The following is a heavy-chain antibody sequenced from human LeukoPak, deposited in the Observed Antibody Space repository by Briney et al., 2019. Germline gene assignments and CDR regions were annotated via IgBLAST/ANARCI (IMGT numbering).Heavy chain of an antibody. J-gene: IGHJ6*03. CDR3: ARGARLSPYYYYYYYYMDV. V-gene: IGHV4-38-2*02. CDR1: GYSISSGYY. D-gene: IGHD2-21*01. Sequence: SETLSLTCTVSGYSISSGYYWSWIRQPPGKGLEWIGEINHSGSTNYNPSLKSRVTISVDTSKNQFSLKLSSVTAADTAVYYCARGARLSPYYYYYYYYMDVWGKGTTVTVSS. CDR2: INHSGST.